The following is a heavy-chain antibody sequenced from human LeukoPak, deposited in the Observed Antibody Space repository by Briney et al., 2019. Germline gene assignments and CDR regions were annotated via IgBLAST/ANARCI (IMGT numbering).Heavy chain of an antibody. Sequence: GGSLRLSCAASGFTFSSYSMNWVRQAPGKGLEWVSSISSSSSYIYYADSVKGRFTISRDNSKNTLYLQMNSLRAEDTAVYYCAKVTRGIQPNYGSGSYHRLPGSYYYYMDVWGKGTTVTISS. CDR3: AKVTRGIQPNYGSGSYHRLPGSYYYYMDV. CDR2: ISSSSSYI. CDR1: GFTFSSYS. D-gene: IGHD3-10*01. J-gene: IGHJ6*03. V-gene: IGHV3-21*04.